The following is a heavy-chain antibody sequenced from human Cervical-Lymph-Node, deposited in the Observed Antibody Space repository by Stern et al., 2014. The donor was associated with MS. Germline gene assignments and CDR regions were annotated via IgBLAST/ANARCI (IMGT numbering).Heavy chain of an antibody. Sequence: VQLLESGAEVKKPGSSVKVSCKASGDTFSTSLITWVRQAPGQGPEWMGGIITIFGTPNHARRFQGRVTITADESTNTAYMELSSLRSDDTAVYYCASGVGGSHYFDYWGQGTLVTVSS. CDR2: IITIFGTP. CDR1: GDTFSTSL. V-gene: IGHV1-69*01. D-gene: IGHD3-16*01. CDR3: ASGVGGSHYFDY. J-gene: IGHJ4*02.